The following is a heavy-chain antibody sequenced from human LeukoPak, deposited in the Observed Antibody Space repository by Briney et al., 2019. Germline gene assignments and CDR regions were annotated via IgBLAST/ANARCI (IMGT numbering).Heavy chain of an antibody. Sequence: ASVKVSCKASGYTFTGYYMYWVRQAPGQGLEWMGWINPNSGGTNYAQKFQGRVTMTRDTSISTAYMELSRLRSDDTAVYYCARDKYYYDSSGYYGNYYYYMDVWGKGTTVTISS. V-gene: IGHV1-2*02. J-gene: IGHJ6*03. D-gene: IGHD3-22*01. CDR3: ARDKYYYDSSGYYGNYYYYMDV. CDR1: GYTFTGYY. CDR2: INPNSGGT.